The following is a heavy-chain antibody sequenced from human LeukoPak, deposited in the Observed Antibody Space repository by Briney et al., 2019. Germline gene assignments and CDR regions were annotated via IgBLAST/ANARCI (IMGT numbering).Heavy chain of an antibody. CDR2: IRRRAYGGAA. Sequence: AGGSLRLSCTTSGFAFDDFAMSWARQPAGKGLEWVGFIRRRAYGGAAGYAASVKGRFIISRDDSKGIAYLQMNSLKTEDTAVYYCSRNGLVDFDYWGQGSRVIVSP. V-gene: IGHV3-49*04. CDR1: GFAFDDFA. CDR3: SRNGLVDFDY. J-gene: IGHJ4*02.